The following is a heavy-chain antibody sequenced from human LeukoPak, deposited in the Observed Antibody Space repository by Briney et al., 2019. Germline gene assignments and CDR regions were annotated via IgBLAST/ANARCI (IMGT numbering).Heavy chain of an antibody. D-gene: IGHD6-19*01. CDR1: AYTFTYYA. J-gene: IGHJ4*02. CDR3: TTGENHGRGWYTY. CDR2: IDTGNGNT. Sequence: ASVKVSCKTSAYTFTYYALHWVRQAPGQRLEWLGWIDTGNGNTKYSQKFQGRVTITRDTSASTAYMELSSLRSEDTAVYYCTTGENHGRGWYTYWGQGILVTVSS. V-gene: IGHV1-3*04.